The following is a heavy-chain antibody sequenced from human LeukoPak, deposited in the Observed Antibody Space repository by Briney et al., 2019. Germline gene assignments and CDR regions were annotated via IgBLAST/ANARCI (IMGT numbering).Heavy chain of an antibody. Sequence: GGSLRLSCAASGFAFSSYAMSWVRQAPVKGLEWVSAISGSGGSTYYADSVKGRFTISRDNSKNTLYLQMNSPRAEDTAVYYCAKVSPQAFYYDSSGPYFDYWGQGTLVTVSS. J-gene: IGHJ4*02. D-gene: IGHD3-22*01. V-gene: IGHV3-23*01. CDR3: AKVSPQAFYYDSSGPYFDY. CDR1: GFAFSSYA. CDR2: ISGSGGST.